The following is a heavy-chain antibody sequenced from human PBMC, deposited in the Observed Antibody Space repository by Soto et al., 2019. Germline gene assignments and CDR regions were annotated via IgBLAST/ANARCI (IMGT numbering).Heavy chain of an antibody. CDR1: GCTFSNYA. CDR2: IWYDGSNK. J-gene: IGHJ4*02. Sequence: LRLSCADSGCTFSNYAMHWVRQAPGKGLEWVAVIWYDGSNKYYADSVKGRFTISRDNSKNTLYLQMNSLRAEDTAVYYCARHSYGFDNWGQGTLVTVSS. D-gene: IGHD5-18*01. CDR3: ARHSYGFDN. V-gene: IGHV3-33*08.